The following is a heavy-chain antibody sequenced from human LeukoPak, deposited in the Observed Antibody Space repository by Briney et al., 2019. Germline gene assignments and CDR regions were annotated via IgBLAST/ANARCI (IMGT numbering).Heavy chain of an antibody. CDR1: GFTFSTYG. D-gene: IGHD7-27*01. CDR2: VRGSGSDT. V-gene: IGHV3-23*01. Sequence: GSLRLSCAASGFTFSTYGMSWVRQAPGKGLEWVAAVRGSGSDTYYADSVKGRFTISRDNSKNRLFLHMNSLRAEDTAVYYCAKDMLGTGNFDLWGRGTLVTVSS. J-gene: IGHJ2*01. CDR3: AKDMLGTGNFDL.